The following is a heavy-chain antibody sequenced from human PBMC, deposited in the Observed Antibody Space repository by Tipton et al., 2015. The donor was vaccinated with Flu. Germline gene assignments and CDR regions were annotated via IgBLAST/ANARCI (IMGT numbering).Heavy chain of an antibody. D-gene: IGHD4-11*01. Sequence: TLSLTCSVSGDAIRSDYLWGWIRQPPGRGLEWIGNVFRSGGGYLNPSLKSRVAISIDTSRNQFSLKLTSLTAADTAVYFCVRRDYSNYVSDPKNWLDSWGQGTLVTVSS. CDR3: VRRDYSNYVSDPKNWLDS. CDR2: VFRSGGG. V-gene: IGHV4-38-2*01. J-gene: IGHJ5*01. CDR1: GDAIRSDYL.